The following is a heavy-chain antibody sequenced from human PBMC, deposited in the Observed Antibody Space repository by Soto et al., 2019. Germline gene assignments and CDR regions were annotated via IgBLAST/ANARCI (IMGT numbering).Heavy chain of an antibody. CDR1: GGSISSGGYY. Sequence: QVQLQESGPGLVKPSQTLSLTCTVSGGSISSGGYYWSWIRQHPGKGLEWIGYIYYSGSTYYNPSLKSRVTISVDTSKNQFSLKLSSVTAADTAVYYCVVRRIGIAVAGTDGGMGYFDYWGQGTLVTVSS. V-gene: IGHV4-31*03. D-gene: IGHD6-19*01. CDR3: VVRRIGIAVAGTDGGMGYFDY. CDR2: IYYSGST. J-gene: IGHJ4*02.